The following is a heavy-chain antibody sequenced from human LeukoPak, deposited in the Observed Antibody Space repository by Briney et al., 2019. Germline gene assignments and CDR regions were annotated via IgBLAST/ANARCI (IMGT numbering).Heavy chain of an antibody. CDR3: AKSITMVRGVTLDDDY. CDR1: GFTFSSYG. V-gene: IGHV3-30*02. Sequence: PGGSLRLFCAASGFTFSSYGMHWVRQAPVKGLEWVAFIWYDGSNKYYADSVKGRFTISRDNSKNTLYLQMNSLRAEDTAVYYCAKSITMVRGVTLDDDYWGQGTLVTVSS. D-gene: IGHD3-10*01. J-gene: IGHJ4*02. CDR2: IWYDGSNK.